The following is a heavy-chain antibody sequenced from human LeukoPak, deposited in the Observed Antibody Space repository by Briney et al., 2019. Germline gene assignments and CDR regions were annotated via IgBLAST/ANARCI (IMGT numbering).Heavy chain of an antibody. V-gene: IGHV5-10-1*01. Sequence: GESLKISCQGSGYSFSGYWISWVRQMPGKGLEWMGKIDPGDSQTIYSPSFQGHVIISIDKSISTAYLQWNSLKASDSAMYFCAVKGVVVGGLDIRGQGTMVAVSS. CDR1: GYSFSGYW. J-gene: IGHJ3*02. CDR2: IDPGDSQT. D-gene: IGHD2-21*01. CDR3: AVKGVVVGGLDI.